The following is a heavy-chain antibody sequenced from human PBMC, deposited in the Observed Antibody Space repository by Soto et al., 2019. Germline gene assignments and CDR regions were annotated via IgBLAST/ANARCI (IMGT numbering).Heavy chain of an antibody. CDR3: ARGGHSSATFWGYYYYGMDV. D-gene: IGHD3-22*01. Sequence: ASVKVSCKASGYTFTSYYMHWVRQAPGQGLEWMGIINPSGGSTSYAQKFQGRVTMTRDTSTSTVYMELSSLRSEDTAVYYCARGGHSSATFWGYYYYGMDVWGQGTTVTVSS. J-gene: IGHJ6*02. V-gene: IGHV1-46*01. CDR2: INPSGGST. CDR1: GYTFTSYY.